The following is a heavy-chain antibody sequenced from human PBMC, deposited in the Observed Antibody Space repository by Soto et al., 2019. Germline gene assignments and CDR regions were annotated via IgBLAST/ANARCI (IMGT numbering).Heavy chain of an antibody. J-gene: IGHJ3*01. CDR1: GGSISSSSYY. CDR3: AKSGGNGWFADAFDV. D-gene: IGHD6-19*01. Sequence: ETLSLTCTVSGGSISSSSYYWGWIRQPPGKGLEWISVIYSGGSTYYADSVKGRFTISRDNSENTLYLQLNSLRAEDTAVYYCAKSGGNGWFADAFDVWGQGTMVTVSS. CDR2: IYSGGST. V-gene: IGHV3-53*01.